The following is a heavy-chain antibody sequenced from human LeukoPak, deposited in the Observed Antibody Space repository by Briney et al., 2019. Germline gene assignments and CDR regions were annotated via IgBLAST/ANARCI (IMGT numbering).Heavy chain of an antibody. CDR3: ARSNSFFRSRLDPYYYDSSGYYLGVWFDP. J-gene: IGHJ5*02. D-gene: IGHD3-22*01. V-gene: IGHV4-38-2*02. CDR2: IYHGGSP. Sequence: PSETLSLTCTVSGYSISSGYYWGWIRQPPGKGLEWIGSIYHGGSPYYKPSLRSRATISADTSKNQFSLKLSSVPAADTAVYYCARSNSFFRSRLDPYYYDSSGYYLGVWFDPWGQGTLVTVSS. CDR1: GYSISSGYY.